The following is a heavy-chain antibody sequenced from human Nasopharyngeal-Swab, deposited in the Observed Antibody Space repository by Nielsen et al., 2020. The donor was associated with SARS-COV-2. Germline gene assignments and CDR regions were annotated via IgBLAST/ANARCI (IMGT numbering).Heavy chain of an antibody. CDR3: ARPMRPMGHYYFGMDV. V-gene: IGHV5-51*01. CDR2: IYTGDSNT. D-gene: IGHD1-26*01. Sequence: GESLKISCKGSGYSFTTYWIGWVRQMPRKGLEWMGIIYTGDSNTRYSTSFQGQVTISVDKYSSTAYLQWSSLKASDTAIYYCARPMRPMGHYYFGMDVWGQGTTVTVSS. J-gene: IGHJ6*02. CDR1: GYSFTTYW.